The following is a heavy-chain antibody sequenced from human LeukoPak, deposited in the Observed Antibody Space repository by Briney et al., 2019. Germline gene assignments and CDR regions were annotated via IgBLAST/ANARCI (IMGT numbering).Heavy chain of an antibody. CDR3: ARVREVPAVTFYYYYYMDV. CDR1: GYTFTGYY. J-gene: IGHJ6*03. Sequence: ASVKVSCKASGYTFTGYYMHWVRQAPGQGLEWMGWINPNSGGTNCAQKFQGRVTMTRDTSISTAYMELSRLRSDDTAVYYCARVREVPAVTFYYYYYMDVWGKGTTVTVSS. V-gene: IGHV1-2*02. D-gene: IGHD2-2*01. CDR2: INPNSGGT.